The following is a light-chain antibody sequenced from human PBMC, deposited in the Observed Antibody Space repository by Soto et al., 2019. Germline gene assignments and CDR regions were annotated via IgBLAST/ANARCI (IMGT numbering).Light chain of an antibody. CDR3: QQSYRTPQT. J-gene: IGKJ1*01. CDR1: QSISTY. CDR2: AAS. V-gene: IGKV1-39*01. Sequence: DIQMTQSPSSLSASVGDRVTITCRASQSISTYLNWYQLKPGKAPKLLIYAASSLQSGVPSRFSGSGSGTDFPLTISSLQPEDFATYYCQQSYRTPQTFGQGTKVEIK.